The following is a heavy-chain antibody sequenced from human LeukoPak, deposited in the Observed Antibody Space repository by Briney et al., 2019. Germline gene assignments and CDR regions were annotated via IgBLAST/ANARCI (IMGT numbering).Heavy chain of an antibody. J-gene: IGHJ4*02. V-gene: IGHV3-9*01. CDR3: AKGSLGSGYFDY. CDR1: GFTFSNYA. Sequence: PGGSLRLSCAASGFTFSNYAMHWVRQAPGKGLEWVSGISWNSGSIGYADSVKGRFAISRDNAKNSLYLQMNSLRAEDTALYYCAKGSLGSGYFDYWGQGTLVTVSS. D-gene: IGHD3-22*01. CDR2: ISWNSGSI.